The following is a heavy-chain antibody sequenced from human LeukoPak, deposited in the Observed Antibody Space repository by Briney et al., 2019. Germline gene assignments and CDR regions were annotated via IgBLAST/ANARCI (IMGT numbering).Heavy chain of an antibody. Sequence: GGSLRSPCAAPEFTFSSYAINGVRQPQGRGREWVSGFSGGGDNTYYADAVKVRFTISRDNSKNTLFLHMNSLRADDTAIYFCAKDTPRGYNYGYFDYWGQGTLVTVSS. D-gene: IGHD5-18*01. CDR1: EFTFSSYA. V-gene: IGHV3-23*01. CDR3: AKDTPRGYNYGYFDY. CDR2: FSGGGDNT. J-gene: IGHJ4*02.